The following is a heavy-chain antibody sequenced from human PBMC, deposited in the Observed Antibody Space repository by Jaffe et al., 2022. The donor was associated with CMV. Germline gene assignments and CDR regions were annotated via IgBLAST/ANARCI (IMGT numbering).Heavy chain of an antibody. CDR3: AHSQTGGLRYFDWSSSQHDKGDYYYGMDV. D-gene: IGHD3-9*01. CDR2: IYWNDDK. V-gene: IGHV2-5*01. Sequence: QITLKESGPTLVKPTQTLTLTCTFSGFSLSTSGVGVGWIRQPPGKALEWLALIYWNDDKRYSPSLKSRLTITKDTSKNQVVLTMTNMDPVDTATYYCAHSQTGGLRYFDWSSSQHDKGDYYYGMDVWGQGTTVTVSS. CDR1: GFSLSTSGVG. J-gene: IGHJ6*02.